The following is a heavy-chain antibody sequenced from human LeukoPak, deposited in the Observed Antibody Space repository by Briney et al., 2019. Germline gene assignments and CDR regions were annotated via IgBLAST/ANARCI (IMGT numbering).Heavy chain of an antibody. V-gene: IGHV3-23*01. CDR3: VREAGYCASVCLKSNWFDP. Sequence: PGGPRRLSCAASGFPFSNHAMSWVRQPPGKGLEWVSAISNGNTYYADSVRGRFTISRDDSKNMVYLQMNSLRVEDTARYYCVREAGYCASVCLKSNWFDPWGQGTLVTVSS. CDR2: ISNGNT. CDR1: GFPFSNHA. D-gene: IGHD2-21*02. J-gene: IGHJ5*02.